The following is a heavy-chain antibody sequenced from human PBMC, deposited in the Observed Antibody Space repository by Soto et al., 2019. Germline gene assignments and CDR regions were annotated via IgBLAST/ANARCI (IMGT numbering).Heavy chain of an antibody. D-gene: IGHD2-15*01. V-gene: IGHV3-30*18. Sequence: GSLRLSCAASGFTFSSYGMHWVRQAPGKGLEWVAVISYDGSNKYYADSVKGRFTISRDNSKNTLYLQMNSLRAEDTAVYYCAKESVGRYCSGGSCYSDVYYYYYMDFWGKGTTVTVSS. CDR2: ISYDGSNK. J-gene: IGHJ6*03. CDR3: AKESVGRYCSGGSCYSDVYYYYYMDF. CDR1: GFTFSSYG.